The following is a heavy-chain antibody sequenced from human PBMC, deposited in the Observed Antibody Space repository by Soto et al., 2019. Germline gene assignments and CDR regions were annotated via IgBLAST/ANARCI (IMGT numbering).Heavy chain of an antibody. D-gene: IGHD2-8*02. CDR1: GGTFNNYA. CDR2: IIPISGTT. V-gene: IGHV1-69*06. J-gene: IGHJ4*02. CDR3: ARWGGLSCSGAVCFKKPFDY. Sequence: QVQLVQSGAEVKRPESSMKVSCKPSGGTFNNYAINWVRQAPGQGLEWMGAIIPISGTTKYAQKLQGRVTITAGKSTSTVYMDLSSLRSEDTAVYYCARWGGLSCSGAVCFKKPFDYWGQGTLVTVSS.